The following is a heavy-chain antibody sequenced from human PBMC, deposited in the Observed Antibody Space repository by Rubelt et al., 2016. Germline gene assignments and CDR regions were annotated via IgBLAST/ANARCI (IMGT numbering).Heavy chain of an antibody. CDR2: TRNKANGYTT. J-gene: IGHJ4*02. Sequence: GGGLVQPGESLRLSCVASGFTFSDHYMDWVRQAPGKGLEWVGRTRNKANGYTTEYAASVRGRFTISRDDSKNSLYLQMNSLRPEDTAIYYCARDPADYWGQGTLVTVSS. CDR1: GFTFSDHY. CDR3: ARDPADY. V-gene: IGHV3-72*01.